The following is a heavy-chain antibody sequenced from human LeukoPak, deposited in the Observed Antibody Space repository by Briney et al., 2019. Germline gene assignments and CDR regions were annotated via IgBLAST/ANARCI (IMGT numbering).Heavy chain of an antibody. D-gene: IGHD1-20*01. Sequence: SETLSLTCTVSGGSITSYYWSWLRQPPGKGLEWIGYIYTSGSTNSAPSLKSRVTISVDTSKNQFSLKLYSVTAADTAVHYCARHYNYNWNYVDYWGQGTLITVSS. CDR2: IYTSGST. V-gene: IGHV4-4*09. CDR3: ARHYNYNWNYVDY. J-gene: IGHJ4*02. CDR1: GGSITSYY.